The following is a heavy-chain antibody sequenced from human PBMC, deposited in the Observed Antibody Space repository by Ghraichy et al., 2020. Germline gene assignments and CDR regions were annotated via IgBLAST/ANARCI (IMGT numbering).Heavy chain of an antibody. V-gene: IGHV3-23*01. CDR1: GFTFSSYA. J-gene: IGHJ4*02. Sequence: GGSLRLSCAASGFTFSSYAMSWVRQAPGKGLEWVSAISGSGGSTYYADSVKGRFTISRDNSKNTLYLQMNSLRAEDTAVYYCAKDPMSSGRTGDFAYWGQGTLVTVSS. D-gene: IGHD6-19*01. CDR3: AKDPMSSGRTGDFAY. CDR2: ISGSGGST.